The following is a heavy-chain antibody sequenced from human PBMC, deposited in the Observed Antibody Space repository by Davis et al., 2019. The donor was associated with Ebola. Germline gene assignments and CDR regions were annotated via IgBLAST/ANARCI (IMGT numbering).Heavy chain of an antibody. CDR3: ARVRSSSWQTFYYGMDV. CDR1: GYTFISYD. J-gene: IGHJ6*04. V-gene: IGHV1-8*01. CDR2: MNPNSGNT. D-gene: IGHD6-13*01. Sequence: AASVKVSCKASGYTFISYDIHWVRQAAGQGLEWMGWMNPNSGNTGYAQKFQGRVTITADESTSTVYMELSSLRSEDTAVYYCARVRSSSWQTFYYGMDVWGKGTTVTVSS.